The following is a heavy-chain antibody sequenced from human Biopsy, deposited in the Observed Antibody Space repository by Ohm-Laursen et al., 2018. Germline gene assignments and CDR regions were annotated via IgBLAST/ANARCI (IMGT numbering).Heavy chain of an antibody. D-gene: IGHD4-11*01. J-gene: IGHJ6*02. CDR1: GGSISSDY. V-gene: IGHV4-59*01. CDR2: IYYSVMT. Sequence: SETLSLTCTVSGGSISSDYWSWIRQPPGKGLEWIGHIYYSVMTNYNPSLQSRVSISVDTSRNQVSLTLSSVTAADTAVYYCARDSGILNYGNFKYYHYYGMDVWGQGTKVTVSS. CDR3: ARDSGILNYGNFKYYHYYGMDV.